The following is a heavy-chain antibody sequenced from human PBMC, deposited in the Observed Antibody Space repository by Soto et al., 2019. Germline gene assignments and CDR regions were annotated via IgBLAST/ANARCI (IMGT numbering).Heavy chain of an antibody. Sequence: EVQLVASGGGLVQPGGSLRLSCEASGFTFRNYDMHWVRQGTGKGLEWVSGISAAGDPDYADSVEGRFTISRENAQNSFFRQMNSLRVGDTAVYYCARTDRDFYGLDVWGQGTTVIVSS. CDR2: ISAAGDP. J-gene: IGHJ6*02. CDR1: GFTFRNYD. V-gene: IGHV3-13*05. CDR3: ARTDRDFYGLDV.